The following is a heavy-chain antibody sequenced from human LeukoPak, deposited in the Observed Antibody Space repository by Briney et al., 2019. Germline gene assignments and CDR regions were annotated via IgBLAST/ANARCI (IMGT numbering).Heavy chain of an antibody. J-gene: IGHJ6*03. D-gene: IGHD3-3*01. Sequence: GGSLRLSCAASGFTFSSYSMNWVRQAPGKGLEWVSYISSSSSTIYYADSVKGRFTISRDNAKNSLYLQMNSLRAEDTAVYYCARVGAEDTYYDFWSGYTYYYYYYMDVWGKGTTVTVSS. V-gene: IGHV3-48*01. CDR1: GFTFSSYS. CDR3: ARVGAEDTYYDFWSGYTYYYYYYMDV. CDR2: ISSSSSTI.